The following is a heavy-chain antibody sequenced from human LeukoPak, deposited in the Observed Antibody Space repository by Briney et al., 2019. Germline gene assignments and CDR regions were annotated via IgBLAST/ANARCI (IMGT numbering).Heavy chain of an antibody. V-gene: IGHV4-59*08. CDR2: LYYSHNETP. CDR3: ARHTGRDGYNSYFDF. Sequence: SETLSLTCTVSGGSVSSYYWSWIRQSPEKGLQWLGYLYYSHNETPTYNPSLKSRLTMSVDTSRNQFSLKVSSVTAADTAVYYCARHTGRDGYNSYFDFWGQGTLVTVSS. CDR1: GGSVSSYY. D-gene: IGHD5-24*01. J-gene: IGHJ4*02.